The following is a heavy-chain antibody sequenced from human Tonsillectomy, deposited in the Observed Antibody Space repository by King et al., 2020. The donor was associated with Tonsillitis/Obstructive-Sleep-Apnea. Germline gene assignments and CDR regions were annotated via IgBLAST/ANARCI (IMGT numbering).Heavy chain of an antibody. Sequence: VQLVESGGGLVQPGRSLRLSCAASGFTFDDYAMHWVRQAPGKGLVWVSGISWNSGSIGYADSVKGRFTISRDNAKNSLYLQMNSLRAEDTALYYCAKVTDYDFWSGADYWGQGTLVIVSS. J-gene: IGHJ4*02. V-gene: IGHV3-9*01. CDR3: AKVTDYDFWSGADY. D-gene: IGHD3-3*01. CDR2: ISWNSGSI. CDR1: GFTFDDYA.